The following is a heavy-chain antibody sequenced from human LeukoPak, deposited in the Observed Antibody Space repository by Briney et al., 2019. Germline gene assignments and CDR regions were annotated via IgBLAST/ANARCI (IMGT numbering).Heavy chain of an antibody. CDR3: ARRGRFSTGRGEFDY. CDR2: IYGDDSET. V-gene: IGHV5-51*01. J-gene: IGHJ4*02. CDR1: GYSFTNYW. Sequence: GESLKISCKGFGYSFTNYWIAWVRQIPGKGLECMRIIYGDDSETRYSPSFQGQVTLTADKSINTTYLQWSSLKASDSAIYYCARRGRFSTGRGEFDYWGQGTLVTVSS. D-gene: IGHD2-8*02.